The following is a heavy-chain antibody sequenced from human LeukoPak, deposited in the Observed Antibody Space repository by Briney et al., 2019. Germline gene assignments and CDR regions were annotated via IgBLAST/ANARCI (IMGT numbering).Heavy chain of an antibody. V-gene: IGHV4-4*07. D-gene: IGHD3-9*01. Sequence: SETLSVTCTVSGGSISSYYWSWIRQPAGKGLEWIGRIYTSGSTNYNPSLKSRVTMSVDTSKNQFSLKLSSVTAADTAVYHCAITILTGYYNGYYYYGMDVWGQGTTVTVSS. J-gene: IGHJ6*02. CDR3: AITILTGYYNGYYYYGMDV. CDR2: IYTSGST. CDR1: GGSISSYY.